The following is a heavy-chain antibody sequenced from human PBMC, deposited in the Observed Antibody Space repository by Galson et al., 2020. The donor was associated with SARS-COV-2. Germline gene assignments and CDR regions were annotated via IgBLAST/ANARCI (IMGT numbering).Heavy chain of an antibody. CDR3: ARVASNPNAGGNYYASGDNWFDP. Sequence: SCVASGFTFSDYFMSWIRQAPGKGLECVSYISSSSSYTNYADSVKGRFTISRDNAKNSLYLQMNSLRAEDTAVYYCARVASNPNAGGNYYASGDNWFDPWGQGTLVTVSS. CDR2: ISSSSSYT. J-gene: IGHJ5*02. V-gene: IGHV3-11*06. CDR1: GFTFSDYF. D-gene: IGHD3-10*01.